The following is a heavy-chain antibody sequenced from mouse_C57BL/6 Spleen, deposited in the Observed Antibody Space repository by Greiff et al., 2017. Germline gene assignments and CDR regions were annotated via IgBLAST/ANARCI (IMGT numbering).Heavy chain of an antibody. CDR3: TTYLLRGFAY. Sequence: VQLQQSGAELVKPGASVKLSCTASGFNIKDYYTHWVKQRTEQGLEWIGRIDPEDGDTEYAPKFQGKATMTADTSSNTAYLQLSSLTSEDTAVYYCTTYLLRGFAYWGQGTLVTVSA. J-gene: IGHJ3*01. CDR2: IDPEDGDT. V-gene: IGHV14-1*01. D-gene: IGHD3-3*01. CDR1: GFNIKDYY.